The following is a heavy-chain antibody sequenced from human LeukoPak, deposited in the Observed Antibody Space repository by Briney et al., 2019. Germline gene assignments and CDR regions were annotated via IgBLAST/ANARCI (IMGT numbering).Heavy chain of an antibody. V-gene: IGHV4-59*08. CDR1: GGSISSYY. D-gene: IGHD3-10*01. CDR2: IYYRGST. J-gene: IGHJ5*02. Sequence: SETLSLTCTVSGGSISSYYWSWIRQPPGKGLEWIGYIYYRGSTNYNPSLKSRVTISVDTSKNQFSLKLSSVTAADTAVYYCAGNFYGSGNHNWFDPWGQGTLVTVSS. CDR3: AGNFYGSGNHNWFDP.